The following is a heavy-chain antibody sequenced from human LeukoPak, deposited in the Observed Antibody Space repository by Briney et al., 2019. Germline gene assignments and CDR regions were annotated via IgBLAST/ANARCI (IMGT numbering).Heavy chain of an antibody. CDR2: VYYTGIT. J-gene: IGHJ4*02. D-gene: IGHD1-1*01. CDR1: GVSLNTYY. V-gene: IGHV4-59*01. Sequence: SETLSLTCTFSGVSLNTYYWGWIRQPPGKGLEWIGYVYYTGITNYNPSLKSRVTISLDTSKNHFSLKLSSVTAADTAVYYCVSQLGGTTFHWGQGTLVTVSS. CDR3: VSQLGGTTFH.